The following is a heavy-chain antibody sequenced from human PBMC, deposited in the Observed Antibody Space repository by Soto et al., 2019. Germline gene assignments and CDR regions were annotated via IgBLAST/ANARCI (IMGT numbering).Heavy chain of an antibody. CDR1: GGSISSGGYY. D-gene: IGHD3-22*01. CDR2: IYYSGST. J-gene: IGHJ3*02. CDR3: ARGVIVAGGAFDI. V-gene: IGHV4-31*03. Sequence: TSETLSLTCTVSGGSISSGGYYWSWIRQHPGKGLEWIGYIYYSGSTYYNPSLKSRVTISVDTSKNQFSLKLSSVTAADTAVYYCARGVIVAGGAFDIWGQGTMVTVSS.